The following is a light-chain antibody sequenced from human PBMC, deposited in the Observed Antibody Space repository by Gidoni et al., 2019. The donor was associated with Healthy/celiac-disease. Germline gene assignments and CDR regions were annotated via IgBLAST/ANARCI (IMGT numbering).Light chain of an antibody. CDR3: QSYDSSLSGSGV. CDR1: SSNIGAGYD. J-gene: IGLJ1*01. Sequence: QSVLTQPPSVSGAPGQGVTISCTGSSSNIGAGYDVHWYQQLPGTAPKPLIYGNSNRPSGVPDRFSGSKSGTSASLAITGLQAEDEADYYCQSYDSSLSGSGVFGTGTKVTVL. CDR2: GNS. V-gene: IGLV1-40*01.